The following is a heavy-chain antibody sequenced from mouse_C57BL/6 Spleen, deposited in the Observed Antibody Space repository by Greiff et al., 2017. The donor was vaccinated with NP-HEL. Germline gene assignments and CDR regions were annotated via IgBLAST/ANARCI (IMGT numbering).Heavy chain of an antibody. V-gene: IGHV1-26*01. CDR2: INPNNGGT. CDR3: ASYDYDAMDY. CDR1: GYKFTDYY. J-gene: IGHJ4*01. Sequence: VQLQPSGPELVKPGASVKISCKASGYKFTDYYMNWVKQSHGKSLEWIGDINPNNGGTSYNQKFKGKATLTVDKSSSTAYMELRSLTSEDSAVYYCASYDYDAMDYWGQGTSVTVSS. D-gene: IGHD6-5*01.